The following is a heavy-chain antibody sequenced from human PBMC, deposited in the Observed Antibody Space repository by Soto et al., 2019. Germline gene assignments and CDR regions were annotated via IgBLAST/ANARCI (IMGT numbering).Heavy chain of an antibody. J-gene: IGHJ4*02. CDR2: INHSGST. CDR1: GGSFSGYY. Sequence: QVQLQQWGAGLLKPSETLSLTCAVYGGSFSGYYWSWIRQPPGKGLEWIGEINHSGSTNYNPSLKSRVTISVDTSKNQFSLKLSSVTAADTAVYYCAREGDILTGYFSDGHWGQGTLVTVSS. CDR3: AREGDILTGYFSDGH. D-gene: IGHD3-9*01. V-gene: IGHV4-34*01.